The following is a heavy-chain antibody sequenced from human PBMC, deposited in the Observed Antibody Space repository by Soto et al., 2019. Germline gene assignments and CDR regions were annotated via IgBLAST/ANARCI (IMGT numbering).Heavy chain of an antibody. Sequence: SETLSLTCAVSGGSISSSVWWSWVRQPPGKGLEWIGEVFHSGGTNYNPSLKSRVTMSVDTSRSQFSLELHSVTAADTAVYYCARKTWVRFDFWGQGTMVTVSS. J-gene: IGHJ4*02. D-gene: IGHD3-16*01. CDR2: VFHSGGT. CDR3: ARKTWVRFDF. V-gene: IGHV4-4*02. CDR1: GGSISSSVW.